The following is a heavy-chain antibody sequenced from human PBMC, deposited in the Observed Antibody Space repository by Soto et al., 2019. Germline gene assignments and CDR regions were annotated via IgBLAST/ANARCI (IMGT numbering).Heavy chain of an antibody. CDR1: GFTFSSYG. CDR3: AIPPYMYYYDSSGYPDY. V-gene: IGHV3-30*03. CDR2: ISYDGSNK. Sequence: QVQLVESGGGVVQPGRSLRLSCAASGFTFSSYGMHWVRQAPGKGLKWVAVISYDGSNKYYADSVKGRFTISRDNSKNTLYLQMNSLRAEDTAVYYCAIPPYMYYYDSSGYPDYWGQGTLVTVSS. J-gene: IGHJ4*02. D-gene: IGHD3-22*01.